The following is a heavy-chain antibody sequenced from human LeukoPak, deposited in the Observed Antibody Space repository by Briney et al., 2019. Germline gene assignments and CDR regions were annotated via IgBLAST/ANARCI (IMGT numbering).Heavy chain of an antibody. J-gene: IGHJ3*02. CDR2: FNPTYDIP. Sequence: GASVTVSCKASGYTFSNYCMHWVRQAPGQGLEWMGIFNPTYDIPIYPQTFEGRVTMTRDMTTSTVYMELSTLRSDDTAVYFCAKDPRNILTGDYDDFDIWCQGTMVIASS. D-gene: IGHD3-9*01. CDR3: AKDPRNILTGDYDDFDI. CDR1: GYTFSNYC. V-gene: IGHV1-46*01.